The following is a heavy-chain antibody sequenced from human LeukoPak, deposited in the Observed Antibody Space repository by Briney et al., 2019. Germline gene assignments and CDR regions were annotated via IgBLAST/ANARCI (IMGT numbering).Heavy chain of an antibody. CDR1: GYTFTSYG. D-gene: IGHD6-19*01. CDR3: ASSTPYSSGWDAFDI. CDR2: MNPNSGNT. Sequence: ASVKVSCKASGYTFTSYGISWVRQAPGQGLEWMGWMNPNSGNTGYAQKFQGRVTITRNTSISTAYMELSSLRSEDTAVYYCASSTPYSSGWDAFDIWGQGTMVTVSS. J-gene: IGHJ3*02. V-gene: IGHV1-8*03.